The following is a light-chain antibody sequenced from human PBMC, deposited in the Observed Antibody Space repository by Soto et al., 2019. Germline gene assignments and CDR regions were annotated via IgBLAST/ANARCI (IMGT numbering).Light chain of an antibody. CDR3: QQYHNWPLT. CDR2: GAS. V-gene: IGKV3-20*01. Sequence: VLTQSPGTLSVSPGERATLSCRASQSLNSGYLAWYQQRPGQAPRLLVYGASTRATGIPARFSGSGSGTDFTLTISSLEPEDFAVYYSQQYHNWPLTFGQGTKVDIK. CDR1: QSLNSGY. J-gene: IGKJ4*01.